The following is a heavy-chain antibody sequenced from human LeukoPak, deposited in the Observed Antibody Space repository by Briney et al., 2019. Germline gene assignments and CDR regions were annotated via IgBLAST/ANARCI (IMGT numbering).Heavy chain of an antibody. Sequence: GGALRLSCAASGFTFNRYWMHWVRQAPGKGLVWVSRISSDGSNTNYPAPAKGRFTISRDNAENTLYLQMDSLTAEDTAVYYCVSRNYGSSPFDYWGQGTLVTVSS. CDR3: VSRNYGSSPFDY. V-gene: IGHV3-74*01. CDR2: ISSDGSNT. D-gene: IGHD4-17*01. CDR1: GFTFNRYW. J-gene: IGHJ4*02.